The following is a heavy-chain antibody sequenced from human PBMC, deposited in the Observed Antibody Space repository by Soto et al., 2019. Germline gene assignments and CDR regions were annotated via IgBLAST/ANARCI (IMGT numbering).Heavy chain of an antibody. CDR1: GGSFSGYY. D-gene: IGHD6-25*01. CDR2: INHSGST. J-gene: IGHJ6*04. CDR3: ARGPRRRPSSGGVDV. Sequence: SETLSLTCAVYGGSFSGYYWSWIRQPPGKGLEWIGEINHSGSTNYNPSLKSRVTISVDTSKNQFSLKLSSVTAADTAVYYCARGPRRRPSSGGVDVWGKGTTVTVSS. V-gene: IGHV4-34*01.